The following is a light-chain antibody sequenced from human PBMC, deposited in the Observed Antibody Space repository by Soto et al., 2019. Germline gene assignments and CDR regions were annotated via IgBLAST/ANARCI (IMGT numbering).Light chain of an antibody. V-gene: IGLV1-40*01. J-gene: IGLJ3*02. CDR1: SSNIGAGYD. CDR2: ENT. Sequence: QSVLTQPPSVSGAPGQRVTISCTGTSSNIGAGYDVHWYQHLPGTAPKLLIHENTNRPSGVPDRFSGSRSGTSASLAITGLQPEDEADYYCQSYDTLGSSRVFGGGTKLTVL. CDR3: QSYDTLGSSRV.